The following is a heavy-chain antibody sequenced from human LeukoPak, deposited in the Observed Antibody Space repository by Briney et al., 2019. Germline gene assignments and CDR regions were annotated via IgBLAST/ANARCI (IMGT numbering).Heavy chain of an antibody. D-gene: IGHD3-22*01. CDR3: ARDPGSGYLYYFGY. CDR2: IYYCGST. Sequence: PSETLSLTCTVSGYSISSGYYWAWIRQPPGKGLEWLGYIYYCGSTNYNPSLKRQVTISVDTSKNQFSLKLSSVTAADPALYCCARDPGSGYLYYFGYWGQGTLVTVSS. CDR1: GYSISSGYY. V-gene: IGHV4-38-2*02. J-gene: IGHJ4*02.